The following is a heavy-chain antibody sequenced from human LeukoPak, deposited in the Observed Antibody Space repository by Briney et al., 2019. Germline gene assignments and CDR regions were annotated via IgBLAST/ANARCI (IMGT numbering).Heavy chain of an antibody. CDR3: ARDIGYGSGSYSALVFDY. CDR1: GYTFTSYY. D-gene: IGHD3-10*01. J-gene: IGHJ4*02. V-gene: IGHV1-46*01. Sequence: GASVKVSCKASGYTFTSYYMHWVRQAPGQGLEWMGIINPSGGSTSYAQKFQGRVTMTRDTSTSTVYMELSSLGSEDTAVYYCARDIGYGSGSYSALVFDYWGQGTLVTVSS. CDR2: INPSGGST.